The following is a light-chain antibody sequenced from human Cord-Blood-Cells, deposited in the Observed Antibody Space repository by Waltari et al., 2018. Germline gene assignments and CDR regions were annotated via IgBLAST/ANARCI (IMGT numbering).Light chain of an antibody. V-gene: IGKV3-15*01. Sequence: EIVMTQSPATLSVSPGERATLSCRASQSVSSNLAWYQQKPGQAPRLLIYGASTRATGIPARCSGSGSVTQFTLTISSLQSEDFAVHYCQQYNNWPITFGQGTRLEIK. CDR1: QSVSSN. J-gene: IGKJ5*01. CDR2: GAS. CDR3: QQYNNWPIT.